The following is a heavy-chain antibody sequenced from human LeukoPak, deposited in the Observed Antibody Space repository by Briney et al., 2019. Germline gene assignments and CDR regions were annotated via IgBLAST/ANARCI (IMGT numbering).Heavy chain of an antibody. CDR2: ISGSGGST. Sequence: GGSLRLSCAASGFTFSSYGMHWVRQAPGKGLEWVSAISGSGGSTYYADSVKGRFTISRDNSKNTLYLQMNSLRAEDTAVYYCAKDQTRLRTTVTSLPDYWGQGTLVTVSS. D-gene: IGHD4-17*01. CDR1: GFTFSSYG. CDR3: AKDQTRLRTTVTSLPDY. J-gene: IGHJ4*02. V-gene: IGHV3-NL1*01.